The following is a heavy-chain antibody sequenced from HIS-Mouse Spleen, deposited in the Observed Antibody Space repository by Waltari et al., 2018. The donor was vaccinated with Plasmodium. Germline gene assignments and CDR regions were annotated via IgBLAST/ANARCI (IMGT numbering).Heavy chain of an antibody. V-gene: IGHV3-7*01. CDR1: GFTCSRYW. CDR3: ASSWYWYFDL. Sequence: EVQLVESGGGLVQPGGSLRLSFAVSGFTCSRYWMSWVRQAPGKGLEWVANIKQDGSEKYYVDSVKGRFTISRDNAKNSLYLQMNSLRAEDTAVYYCASSWYWYFDLWGRGTLVTVSA. CDR2: IKQDGSEK. D-gene: IGHD6-13*01. J-gene: IGHJ2*01.